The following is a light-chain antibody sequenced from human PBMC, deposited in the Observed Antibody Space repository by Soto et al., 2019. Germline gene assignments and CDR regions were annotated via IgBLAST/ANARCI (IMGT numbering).Light chain of an antibody. J-gene: IGLJ1*01. V-gene: IGLV2-23*01. Sequence: QSVLTQPASVSGSPGQSITISCTATSSDVGTYNLVSWYQQHPGKAPKVVLFEGSKRPSGVSNRFSGSKSGNTASLTISGLQAEDEADYYCCSYARGYVVGTGTKLTVL. CDR3: CSYARGYV. CDR2: EGS. CDR1: SSDVGTYNL.